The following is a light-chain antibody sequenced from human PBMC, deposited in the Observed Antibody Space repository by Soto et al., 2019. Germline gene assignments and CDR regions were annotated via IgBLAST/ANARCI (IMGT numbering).Light chain of an antibody. V-gene: IGKV3-15*01. CDR3: QHYNNWPALYT. CDR1: QSVSSN. CDR2: GAS. Sequence: EIVMTQSPATLSVSPGERATLSCMASQSVSSNLAWYQQKPGQAPRLLIYGASTRATGIPARFSGSGSGTEFTLTISSLQSEDFAVYYCQHYNNWPALYTFGQGTKLEIK. J-gene: IGKJ2*01.